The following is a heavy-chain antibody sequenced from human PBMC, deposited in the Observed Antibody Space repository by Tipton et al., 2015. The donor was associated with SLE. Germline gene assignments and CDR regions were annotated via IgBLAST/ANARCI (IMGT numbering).Heavy chain of an antibody. CDR3: ARDSDTIFGVVIDY. Sequence: TLSLTCTVSGGSISSYYWSWIRQPPGKGLEWIGEINHSGSTNYNPSLKSRVTISVDTSKNQFSLKLSPVTAADTAVYYCARDSDTIFGVVIDYWGQGTLVTVSS. J-gene: IGHJ4*02. CDR2: INHSGST. D-gene: IGHD3-3*01. CDR1: GGSISSYY. V-gene: IGHV4-34*01.